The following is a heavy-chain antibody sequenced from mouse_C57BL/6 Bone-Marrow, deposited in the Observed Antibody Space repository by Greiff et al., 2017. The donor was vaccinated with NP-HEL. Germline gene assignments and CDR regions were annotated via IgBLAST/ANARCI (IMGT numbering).Heavy chain of an antibody. D-gene: IGHD2-1*01. V-gene: IGHV1-64*01. CDR2: IHPNSGST. J-gene: IGHJ3*01. CDR3: APLLPWFAY. Sequence: VPLQQPGAELVKPGASVKLSCKASGYPFPRSWMPWVKQRPGQGLEWIGMIHPNSGSTNYNEKFKSKATLTVDKSSSTAYMQISSLTSEDSAVYYCAPLLPWFAYWGQGTLVTVSA. CDR1: GYPFPRSW.